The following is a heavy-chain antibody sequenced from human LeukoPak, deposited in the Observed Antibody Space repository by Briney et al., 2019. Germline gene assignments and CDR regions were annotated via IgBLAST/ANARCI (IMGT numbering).Heavy chain of an antibody. CDR3: AREGQGGTSSAFDY. D-gene: IGHD2-2*01. CDR2: INPSGGST. V-gene: IGHV1-46*01. Sequence: ASVKVSCKASGYAFTSYYMHWVRQAPGQGLEWMGIINPSGGSTSYAQKFQGRVTVTRDMSTSTVYMELSSLRSEDTAVYYCAREGQGGTSSAFDYWGQGTLVTVSS. CDR1: GYAFTSYY. J-gene: IGHJ4*02.